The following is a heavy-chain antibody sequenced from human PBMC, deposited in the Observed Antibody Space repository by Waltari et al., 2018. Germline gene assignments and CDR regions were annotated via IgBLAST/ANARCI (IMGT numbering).Heavy chain of an antibody. CDR2: ISYDGSNK. CDR1: GFTFSSYG. J-gene: IGHJ6*02. V-gene: IGHV3-30*18. D-gene: IGHD7-27*01. CDR3: AKDPRTGDYYYGMDV. Sequence: QVQLVESGGGVVQPGRSLRLSCAASGFTFSSYGMHWVRQAPGKGLECVAVISYDGSNKYYADSVKGRFTISRDNSKNTLYLQMNSLRAEDTAVYYCAKDPRTGDYYYGMDVWGQGTTVTVSS.